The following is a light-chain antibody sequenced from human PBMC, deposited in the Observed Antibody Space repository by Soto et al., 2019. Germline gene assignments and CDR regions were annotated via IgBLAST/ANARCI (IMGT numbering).Light chain of an antibody. J-gene: IGKJ1*01. CDR2: GAS. CDR1: QSVNSK. CDR3: QQYNDWPPWT. V-gene: IGKV3-15*01. Sequence: EIVMTQSPATLSVSPGERATLSCRASQSVNSKLAWYQQNPGQAPRLLIYGASTRATGIPARFSGSWSGTEFILSISSLQSEDFAVYYCQQYNDWPPWTFGQGTKVEIK.